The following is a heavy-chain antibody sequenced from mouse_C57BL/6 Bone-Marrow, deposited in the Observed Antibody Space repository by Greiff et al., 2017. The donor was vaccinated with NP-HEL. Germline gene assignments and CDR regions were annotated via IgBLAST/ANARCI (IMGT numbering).Heavy chain of an antibody. CDR2: IDPSDSYT. V-gene: IGHV1-50*01. CDR1: GYTFTSYW. Sequence: QVQLQQPGAELVKPGASVKLSCKASGYTFTSYWMQWVKQRPGPGLEWIGEIDPSDSYTNYNQKFKGKATLTVDTSSSTAYRQLSSLTSEDSAVNYCARGSMVHYVDYWGQGTTLTVSS. CDR3: ARGSMVHYVDY. J-gene: IGHJ2*01. D-gene: IGHD2-10*02.